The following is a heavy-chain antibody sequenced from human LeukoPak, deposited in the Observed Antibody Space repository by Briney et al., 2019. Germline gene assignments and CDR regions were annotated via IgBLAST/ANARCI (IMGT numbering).Heavy chain of an antibody. CDR1: GYTFTGYY. J-gene: IGHJ5*02. CDR3: ASEGSEYSSSSGWFDP. Sequence: ASVKVSCKASGYTFTGYYMHWVRQAPGQGLEWMGWINPDSGGTNYAQKFQGRVTMTRDTSISTAYMDLSRLRSDDTAVYYCASEGSEYSSSSGWFDPWGQGTLVTVSS. V-gene: IGHV1-2*02. D-gene: IGHD6-6*01. CDR2: INPDSGGT.